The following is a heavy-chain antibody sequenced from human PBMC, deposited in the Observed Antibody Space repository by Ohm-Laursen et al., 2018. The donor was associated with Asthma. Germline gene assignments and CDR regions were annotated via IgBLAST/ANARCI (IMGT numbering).Heavy chain of an antibody. CDR1: GFTVSSSY. CDR3: ARVGSTSWGIDY. D-gene: IGHD2-2*01. V-gene: IGHV3-53*01. J-gene: IGHJ4*02. CDR2: IYSGGTT. Sequence: SLRLSCTASGFTVSSSYMSRVRQAPGKGLEWVSVIYSGGTTYYADSVKGRFTISRDNSKNTLYLQMNSLRAEDTAVYYCARVGSTSWGIDYWGQGTLVTVSS.